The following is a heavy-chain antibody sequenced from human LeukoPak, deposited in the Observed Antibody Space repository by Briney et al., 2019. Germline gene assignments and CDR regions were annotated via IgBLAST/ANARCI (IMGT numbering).Heavy chain of an antibody. CDR1: GFTFSSYW. Sequence: GGSLRLSCAAAGFTFSSYWMSWIRQVPGKGLEWVGRIKSKSAGGTTDYPALVKGRFIISRDDSKNMLYLQMNSLKIEDTAVYYCTTDLGDYGDYIRAWGQGTLVTVSS. CDR3: TTDLGDYGDYIRA. D-gene: IGHD4-17*01. V-gene: IGHV3-15*01. CDR2: IKSKSAGGTT. J-gene: IGHJ4*02.